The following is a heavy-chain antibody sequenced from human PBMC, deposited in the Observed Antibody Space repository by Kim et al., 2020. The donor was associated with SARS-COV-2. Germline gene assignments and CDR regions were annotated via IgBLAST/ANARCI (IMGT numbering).Heavy chain of an antibody. V-gene: IGHV3-53*04. D-gene: IGHD3-10*01. Sequence: GGSLKLSCAASGFIASSNYMSWVRQAPGKGLEWVSLIYSYGNTYYADSVKGRFTISRHNSKNTLYLQMNSLRAEDTAVYYCASRAGSGSFYPSDAFDIWGQGTMVTVSS. CDR2: IYSYGNT. CDR1: GFIASSNY. J-gene: IGHJ3*02. CDR3: ASRAGSGSFYPSDAFDI.